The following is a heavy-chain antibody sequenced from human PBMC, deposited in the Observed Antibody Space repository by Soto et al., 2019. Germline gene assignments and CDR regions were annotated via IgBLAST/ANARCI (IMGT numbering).Heavy chain of an antibody. CDR2: INAGNGNT. CDR3: ARMGATMGP. D-gene: IGHD1-26*01. J-gene: IGHJ5*02. CDR1: GYTFTGYY. Sequence: VSVKVSCKTSGYTFTGYYMHLVRQAPGQRLEWMGWINAGNGNTKYSQKFQGRVTITRDTSASTAYMELSSLRSEDTAVYYCARMGATMGPWGQGTLVTVSS. V-gene: IGHV1-3*01.